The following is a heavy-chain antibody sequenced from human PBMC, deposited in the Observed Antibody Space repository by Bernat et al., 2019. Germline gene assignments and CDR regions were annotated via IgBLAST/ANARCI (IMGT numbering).Heavy chain of an antibody. D-gene: IGHD6-13*01. Sequence: EVQLSESGGGLVQPGGSLRLSCAASGFTFSSYAMSWARQAPGKGLEWVAGITESGGNTYYADSVKGRFTISRDNSKNTLYLQINSLRAEDTAVYYCARGCSTSWYVEQWGQGTLVTVSS. V-gene: IGHV3-23*01. J-gene: IGHJ1*01. CDR1: GFTFSSYA. CDR2: ITESGGNT. CDR3: ARGCSTSWYVEQ.